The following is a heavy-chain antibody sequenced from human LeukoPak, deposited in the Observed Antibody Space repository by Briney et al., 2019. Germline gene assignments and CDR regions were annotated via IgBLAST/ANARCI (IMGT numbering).Heavy chain of an antibody. D-gene: IGHD2-15*01. J-gene: IGHJ4*02. CDR1: GFTFSSYS. Sequence: PGGFLRLSCAASGFTFSSYSMNWVRQAPGKGLEWVSSISSSSSYIYYADSVKGRLTISRDNAKNSLYLQMNSLRAEDTAVYYCARDSSPPLLRPKGFDYWGQGTLVTVSS. CDR2: ISSSSSYI. CDR3: ARDSSPPLLRPKGFDY. V-gene: IGHV3-21*01.